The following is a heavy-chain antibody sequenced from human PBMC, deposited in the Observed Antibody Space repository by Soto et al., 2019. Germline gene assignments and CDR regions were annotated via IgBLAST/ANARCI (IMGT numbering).Heavy chain of an antibody. J-gene: IGHJ6*01. D-gene: IGHD3-10*01. CDR1: GFTFSSYA. CDR2: ISYDGSNK. CDR3: ARPSGELLYGYYYYGMDV. Sequence: QVQLVESGGGVVQPGRSLRLSCAASGFTFSSYAMHWVRQAPGKGLEWVAVISYDGSNKYYADSVKGRFTISRDNSKNTLYLQMNSLRAEDTAVYYCARPSGELLYGYYYYGMDVW. V-gene: IGHV3-30-3*01.